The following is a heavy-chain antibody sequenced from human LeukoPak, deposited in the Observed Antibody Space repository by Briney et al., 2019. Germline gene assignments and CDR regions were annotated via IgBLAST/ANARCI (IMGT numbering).Heavy chain of an antibody. Sequence: GESLKISCQGSGYSFTSYWIGWVRQLPGKGLEWMGIIYPGDSDTRYSPSFQGQVTISADKSISTAYLQWSSLKASDTAMYYCARQASSSWPYYFDYWGQGTLVAVSS. CDR2: IYPGDSDT. D-gene: IGHD6-13*01. J-gene: IGHJ4*02. V-gene: IGHV5-51*01. CDR1: GYSFTSYW. CDR3: ARQASSSWPYYFDY.